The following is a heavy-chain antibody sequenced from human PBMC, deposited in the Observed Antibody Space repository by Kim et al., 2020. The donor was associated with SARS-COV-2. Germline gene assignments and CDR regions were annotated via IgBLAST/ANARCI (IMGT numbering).Heavy chain of an antibody. CDR2: IYHSGST. Sequence: SETLSLTCAVSGGSISSGGYSWSWIRQPPGKGLEWIGYIYHSGSTYYNPSLKSRVTISVDRSKNQFSLKLSSVTAADTAVYYCARDPLGYCSSTSCLYGMDVWGQGTTVTVSS. CDR3: ARDPLGYCSSTSCLYGMDV. V-gene: IGHV4-30-2*01. D-gene: IGHD2-2*01. CDR1: GGSISSGGYS. J-gene: IGHJ6*02.